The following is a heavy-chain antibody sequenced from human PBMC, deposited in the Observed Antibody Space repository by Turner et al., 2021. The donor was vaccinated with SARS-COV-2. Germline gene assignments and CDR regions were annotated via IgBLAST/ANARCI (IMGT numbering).Heavy chain of an antibody. D-gene: IGHD6-19*01. CDR2: ISDDGSNK. CDR1: GFTFSRYG. Sequence: QVQLVESGGGVVQPGRSLRLSCAASGFTFSRYGMHWVRQAPGKGLEWVAVISDDGSNKYYADSVKGRFTISRDNSKNTLYLQMNSLRAEDTAVYYCAKAETYSSGWSGGRSYYYYYMDVWGKGTTVTVSS. CDR3: AKAETYSSGWSGGRSYYYYYMDV. V-gene: IGHV3-30*18. J-gene: IGHJ6*03.